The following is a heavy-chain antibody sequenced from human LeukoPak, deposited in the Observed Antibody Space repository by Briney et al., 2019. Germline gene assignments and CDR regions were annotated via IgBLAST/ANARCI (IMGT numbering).Heavy chain of an antibody. D-gene: IGHD3-10*01. CDR1: GFTFDNFA. CDR2: ITGSGGST. V-gene: IGHV3-23*01. Sequence: GGSLRLSCAPSGFTFDNFAMTWVRQAPGKGLEWVSEITGSGGSTYYADSVKGRFTISRDSSKNTLYLQMNSLRAEDTAIYYCARELFDFDYWGQGTLVTVSS. CDR3: ARELFDFDY. J-gene: IGHJ4*02.